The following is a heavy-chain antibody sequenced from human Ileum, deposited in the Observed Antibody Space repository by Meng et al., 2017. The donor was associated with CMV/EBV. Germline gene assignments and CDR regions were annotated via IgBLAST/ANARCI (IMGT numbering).Heavy chain of an antibody. J-gene: IGHJ1*01. CDR1: EFTFTNYN. CDR2: VYYDGNNK. CDR3: TTFQY. V-gene: IGHV3-33*01. Sequence: SSLSLSCSASEFTFTNYNIHWVRQAPGKWLEWLELVYYDGNNKYYTNSLRSRFTISRDNSKNTLYLQMNILRAEDTAVYYCTTFQYWGQGTLVTVSS.